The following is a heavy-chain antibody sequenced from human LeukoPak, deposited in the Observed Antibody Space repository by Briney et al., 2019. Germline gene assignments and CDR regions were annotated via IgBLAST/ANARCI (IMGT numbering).Heavy chain of an antibody. CDR1: GFTFSSYG. V-gene: IGHV3-30*18. CDR3: AKVGDTGSSWVGDYFDY. J-gene: IGHJ4*02. CDR2: ISYDGSNK. Sequence: PGGSLRLSCAASGFTFSSYGMHWVRQAPGKGLEWVAVISYDGSNKYYADSVKGRFTISRDNSKNTLYLQMNSLRAEDTAVYYCAKVGDTGSSWVGDYFDYWGQGTLVTVSS. D-gene: IGHD6-13*01.